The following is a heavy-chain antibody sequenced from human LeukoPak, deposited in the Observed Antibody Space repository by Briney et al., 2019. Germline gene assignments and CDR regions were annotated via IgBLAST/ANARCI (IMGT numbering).Heavy chain of an antibody. V-gene: IGHV4-59*11. D-gene: IGHD4-17*01. CDR3: ARDLVTVTKGFDT. J-gene: IGHJ3*02. CDR2: ISYIGST. Sequence: MPSETLFLTCAVSDDSFSSHYWTWIRQPPGKGLEWIGYISYIGSTNYNPSLKSRVTISIDTSKNQFSLKLSSVTAADTAVYYCARDLVTVTKGFDTWGQGTMVSVSS. CDR1: DDSFSSHY.